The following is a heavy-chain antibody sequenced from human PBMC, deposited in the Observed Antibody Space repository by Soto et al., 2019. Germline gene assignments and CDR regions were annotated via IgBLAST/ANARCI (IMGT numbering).Heavy chain of an antibody. CDR3: ARLPFSWAGYKNAFDI. Sequence: SETLSLTCTVSGGSISSYYWSWIRQPPGKGLEWIGYIYYSGSTNYNPSLKSRVTISVDTSKNQFSLKLSSVTAADTAVYYCARLPFSWAGYKNAFDIWGQGTMVTVSS. CDR1: GGSISSYY. V-gene: IGHV4-59*01. J-gene: IGHJ3*02. CDR2: IYYSGST. D-gene: IGHD2-15*01.